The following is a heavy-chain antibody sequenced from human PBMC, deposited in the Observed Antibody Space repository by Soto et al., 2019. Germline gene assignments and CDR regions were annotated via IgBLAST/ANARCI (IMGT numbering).Heavy chain of an antibody. CDR2: ISGSGGST. CDR1: GSTFISYA. V-gene: IGHV3-23*01. CDR3: AKDFTSVGVPPPHDWFDP. D-gene: IGHD3-3*01. J-gene: IGHJ5*02. Sequence: EVQLLESGGGLVQPGGSLRLSCAASGSTFISYAMSWARHAPGNGLEWGSAISGSGGSTYYADSVKGRLTISRDNSKTTLYLQMTRLRADDTAVYDCAKDFTSVGVPPPHDWFDPWGQGTLVTVSS.